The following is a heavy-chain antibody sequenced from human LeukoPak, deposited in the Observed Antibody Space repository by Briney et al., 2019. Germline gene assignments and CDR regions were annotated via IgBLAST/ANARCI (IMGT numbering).Heavy chain of an antibody. D-gene: IGHD1-26*01. CDR1: GFAFSGYW. Sequence: AGSLSLSCAASGFAFSGYWMHWVRQAPGKGLEWVSYISDSSDTMYYADSVKGRFTISRDNAKNSLYLQMNSLRAEDTAVYYCARDLIVGTTIRYYFDYWGQGTLVTVSS. CDR2: ISDSSDTM. CDR3: ARDLIVGTTIRYYFDY. V-gene: IGHV3-48*01. J-gene: IGHJ4*02.